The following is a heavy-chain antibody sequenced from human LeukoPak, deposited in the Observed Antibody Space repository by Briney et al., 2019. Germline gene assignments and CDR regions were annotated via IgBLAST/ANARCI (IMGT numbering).Heavy chain of an antibody. CDR2: FKTKYSQV. CDR1: GFTFSSYA. J-gene: IGHJ4*02. D-gene: IGHD4-4*01. V-gene: IGHV3-23*05. Sequence: GGSLRLSCAASGFTFSSYAMSWVRQAPGKGLEWVSTFKTKYSQVYYAESVRGRFTISTDNSEKTVYLQMNSLGAEDTALYYCARSVPDYTRFDYWGQGALVTVSS. CDR3: ARSVPDYTRFDY.